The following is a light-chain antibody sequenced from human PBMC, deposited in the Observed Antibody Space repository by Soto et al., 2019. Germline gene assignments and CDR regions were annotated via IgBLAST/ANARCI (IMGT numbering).Light chain of an antibody. V-gene: IGKV3-15*01. Sequence: ETVITHSLGILAASLQERDTHSYTSIQSVSIHLAWYQQKPGQAPRLLIYDTSTRATGIPARFSGSGSGTEFTLTINSLQSEDFAVYYCQQYNAWPPPITFGQGTRLEI. CDR1: QSVSIH. J-gene: IGKJ5*01. CDR3: QQYNAWPPPIT. CDR2: DTS.